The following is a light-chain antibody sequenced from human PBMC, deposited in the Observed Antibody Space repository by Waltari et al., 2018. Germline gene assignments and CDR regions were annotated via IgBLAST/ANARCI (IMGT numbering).Light chain of an antibody. CDR2: END. V-gene: IGLV1-47*01. J-gene: IGLJ2*01. CDR3: ATWDDSRSF. CDR1: GSNIKSSY. Sequence: QSVLTQPPSVSGTPGQRLTISCSGSGSNIKSSYIYWYQKLAGSAPQLLIFENDQRPAGVADLFSASKSGTSASRAINGLRAEDEALYYCATWDDSRSFFGGGTKLTVL.